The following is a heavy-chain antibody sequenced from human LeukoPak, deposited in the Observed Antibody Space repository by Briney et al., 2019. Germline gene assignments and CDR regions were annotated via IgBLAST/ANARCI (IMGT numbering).Heavy chain of an antibody. D-gene: IGHD3-10*01. CDR2: IKSKVDGGTA. CDR1: GVTFTNAW. J-gene: IGHJ4*02. CDR3: TTASPVRGVIISWY. Sequence: GGSLRLSCADSGVTFTNAWMSWVRQAPGKGLEWIGLIKSKVDGGTADYAAPVKGRFTISRDDFKNTLYLQMTSLKNEDTAVYYCTTASPVRGVIISWYWGQGTLVTVSS. V-gene: IGHV3-15*01.